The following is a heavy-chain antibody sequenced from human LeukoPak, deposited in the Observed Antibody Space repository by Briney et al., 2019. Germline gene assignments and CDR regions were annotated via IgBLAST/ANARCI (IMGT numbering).Heavy chain of an antibody. J-gene: IGHJ4*02. CDR1: GFTVSSHY. Sequence: GGSLRLSCAASGFTVSSHYMSWVRQAPGKGLEWVSVIYSGGSTYYADSVKGRFTISRDNSKNTLYLQMNSLRAEDTAVYYCAKFYDISTGYFDCWGQGTLVTVSS. CDR3: AKFYDISTGYFDC. D-gene: IGHD3-9*01. CDR2: IYSGGST. V-gene: IGHV3-66*01.